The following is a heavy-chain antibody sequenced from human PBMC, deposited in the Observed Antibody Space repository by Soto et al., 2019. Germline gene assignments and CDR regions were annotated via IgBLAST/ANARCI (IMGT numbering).Heavy chain of an antibody. D-gene: IGHD2-21*02. CDR1: GGSMSSGPYY. J-gene: IGHJ4*02. CDR2: IYYSGST. Sequence: SXTLSLTCTVSGGSMSSGPYYWSWIRQPPGKGLEWIGYIYYSGSTNYNPSLKSRVTISVDTSKNQFSLKLSSVTAADTAVYYCARGWGLVFDYWGQGTLVTVSS. V-gene: IGHV4-61*01. CDR3: ARGWGLVFDY.